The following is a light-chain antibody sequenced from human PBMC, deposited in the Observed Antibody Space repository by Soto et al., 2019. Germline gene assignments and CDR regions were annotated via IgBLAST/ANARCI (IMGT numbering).Light chain of an antibody. CDR3: SSYTSSSTPRV. J-gene: IGLJ2*01. CDR1: SSDVGGYNY. Sequence: QSALTQPASVSGSPGQSITISCTGTSSDVGGYNYVSWYQQHPGKAPKLMIYDVSNRPSGVSNRFSGSKSGNTASLTISGLQAEDAVDYYCSSYTSSSTPRVFGGGTKLTVL. V-gene: IGLV2-14*01. CDR2: DVS.